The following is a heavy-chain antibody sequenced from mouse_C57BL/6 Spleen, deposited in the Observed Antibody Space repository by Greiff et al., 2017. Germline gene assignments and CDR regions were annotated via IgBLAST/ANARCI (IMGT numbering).Heavy chain of an antibody. Sequence: QVQLQQPGAELVMPGASVKLSCKASGYTFTSYWMHWVKQRPGQGLEWIGEIDPSDSYTNYNQKFKGKSTLTVDKSSSTAYMQLSSLTSEDSAVYYCARLRRFYAMDYGGQGTSVTVSS. V-gene: IGHV1-69*01. CDR2: IDPSDSYT. D-gene: IGHD2-4*01. CDR1: GYTFTSYW. J-gene: IGHJ4*01. CDR3: ARLRRFYAMDY.